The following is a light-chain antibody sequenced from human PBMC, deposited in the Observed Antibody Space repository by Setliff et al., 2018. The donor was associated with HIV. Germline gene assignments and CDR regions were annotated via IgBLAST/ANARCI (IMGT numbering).Light chain of an antibody. CDR2: EVS. CDR1: IDPYNS. CDR3: SSYVNINTLV. V-gene: IGLV2-14*01. J-gene: IGLJ1*01. Sequence: QSALTQPASVSGSPGQSITVSCTDIDPYNSVSWYQQLPGKAPKLILYEVSVRPSGISHRFSGSKSGNTASLTISGLQAEDEAAYYCSSYVNINTLVFGTGTKVTVL.